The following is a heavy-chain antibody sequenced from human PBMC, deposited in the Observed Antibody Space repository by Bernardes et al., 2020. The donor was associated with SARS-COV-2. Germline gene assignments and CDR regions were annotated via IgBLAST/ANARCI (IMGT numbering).Heavy chain of an antibody. CDR2: IKRTTDGGTT. CDR3: TTGIDYYDSSGYYHDASDI. V-gene: IGHV3-15*01. Sequence: GGSLRLSCAASGFSLSNAWMSWVRQGPRGGLEWVGHIKRTTDGGTTDYAAPMKGRVSISRDDSKNTLYLEMNSLKTEDTAVYFCTTGIDYYDSSGYYHDASDIWGAGTTVTVSP. CDR1: GFSLSNAW. J-gene: IGHJ3*02. D-gene: IGHD3-22*01.